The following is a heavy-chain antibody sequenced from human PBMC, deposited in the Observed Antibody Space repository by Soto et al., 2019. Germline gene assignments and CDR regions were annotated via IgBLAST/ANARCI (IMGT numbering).Heavy chain of an antibody. D-gene: IGHD6-6*01. CDR2: IYYSGST. CDR3: AGCIAARLISPQKNGWFDP. Sequence: KPSETLSLTCTVSGGSISSSSYYWGWIRQPPGKGLEWIGSIYYSGSTYYNPSLKSRVTISVDTSKNQFSLKLSSVTAADTAVYYCAGCIAARLISPQKNGWFDPWGQGTLVNVSS. CDR1: GGSISSSSYY. V-gene: IGHV4-39*01. J-gene: IGHJ5*02.